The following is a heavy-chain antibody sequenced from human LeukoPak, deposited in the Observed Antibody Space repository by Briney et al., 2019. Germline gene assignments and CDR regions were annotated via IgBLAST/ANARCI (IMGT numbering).Heavy chain of an antibody. D-gene: IGHD3-22*01. V-gene: IGHV1-69*04. Sequence: GSSVKVSCKASGGTFSSYAISWVRQAPGQGLEWMGRIIPILGIANYAQKFQGRVTITADKSTSTAYMELSSLRSDDTAVYYCAHTTPADYYDSSGPEGTDAFDIWGQGTMVTVSS. CDR3: AHTTPADYYDSSGPEGTDAFDI. CDR2: IIPILGIA. J-gene: IGHJ3*02. CDR1: GGTFSSYA.